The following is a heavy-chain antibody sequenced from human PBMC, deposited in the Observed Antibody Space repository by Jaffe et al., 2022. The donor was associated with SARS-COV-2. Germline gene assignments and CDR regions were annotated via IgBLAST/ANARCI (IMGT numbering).Heavy chain of an antibody. CDR1: EFIFSSYE. CDR2: ISTSGGTI. D-gene: IGHD2-2*01. J-gene: IGHJ4*02. Sequence: EVQLVESGGGLVQPGGSLRLSCAASEFIFSSYEMNWVRQAPGKGLEWISYISTSGGTIYYADSVKGRFTISRDNAKNSLYLQMNSLRAEDTAVYYCARDSGFCSSINCHHFDYWGQGALVTVSS. CDR3: ARDSGFCSSINCHHFDY. V-gene: IGHV3-48*03.